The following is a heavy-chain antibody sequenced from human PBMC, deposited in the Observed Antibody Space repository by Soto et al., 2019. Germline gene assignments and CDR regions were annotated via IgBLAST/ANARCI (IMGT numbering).Heavy chain of an antibody. CDR2: IYYSGST. CDR3: AGLGYCSGGSCYPYYYFGMDV. Sequence: SETLSLTCTVSGGSISSGDYYWSWIRQPPGKGLEWIGYIYYSGSTYYNPSLKSRVTISVDTSKNQFSLKLSSVTAADTAVYYCAGLGYCSGGSCYPYYYFGMDVWGEGTTVTVSS. CDR1: GGSISSGDYY. D-gene: IGHD2-15*01. V-gene: IGHV4-30-4*01. J-gene: IGHJ6*04.